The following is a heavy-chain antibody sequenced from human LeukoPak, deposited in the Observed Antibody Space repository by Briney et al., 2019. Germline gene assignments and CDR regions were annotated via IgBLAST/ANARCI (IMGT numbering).Heavy chain of an antibody. D-gene: IGHD3-16*01. CDR2: IYYSGST. CDR1: GYSISTYY. CDR3: AREATQKGAHYMDV. V-gene: IGHV4-59*01. Sequence: WETLSLTGTVSGYSISTYYWTWIRQTPGKGLEWIGYIYYSGSTNYNPSLKSRLTISVDTSKNQCSLKLSAVTAADTAVYYCAREATQKGAHYMDVWGKGTTVTISS. J-gene: IGHJ6*03.